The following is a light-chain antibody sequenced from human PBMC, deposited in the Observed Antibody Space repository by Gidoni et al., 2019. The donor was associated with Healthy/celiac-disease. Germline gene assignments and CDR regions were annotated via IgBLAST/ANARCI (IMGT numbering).Light chain of an antibody. Sequence: DIVLTQSPGTLSLSPGERATLACRASQSVSSSYLAWYQQKPGQAPRLLIDGASSRATGIPDRFSGSGSGTDFTLTISRLEPEDFAVYYCQQYGSSLGTFGQGTKVEIK. CDR1: QSVSSSY. V-gene: IGKV3-20*01. J-gene: IGKJ1*01. CDR3: QQYGSSLGT. CDR2: GAS.